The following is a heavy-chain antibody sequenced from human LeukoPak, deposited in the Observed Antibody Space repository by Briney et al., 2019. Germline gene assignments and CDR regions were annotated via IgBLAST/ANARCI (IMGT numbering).Heavy chain of an antibody. CDR1: GYTFTGYY. J-gene: IGHJ3*02. CDR3: ARDYLTSDAFDI. Sequence: ASVKVSCKASGYTFTGYYMHWVRQAPGQGLEWMGWINPNSGGTNYAQKFQGRVTMTRDTSISTAYMELSRLRSDDTAVYYSARDYLTSDAFDIWGQGTMVTVSS. D-gene: IGHD3-9*01. V-gene: IGHV1-2*02. CDR2: INPNSGGT.